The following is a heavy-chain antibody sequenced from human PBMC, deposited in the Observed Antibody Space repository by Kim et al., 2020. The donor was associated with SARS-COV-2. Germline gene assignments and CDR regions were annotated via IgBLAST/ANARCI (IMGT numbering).Heavy chain of an antibody. CDR1: GFTFSDYY. Sequence: GGSLRLSCAASGFTFSDYYMSWIRQAPGKGLEWVSYISSSGSTIYYADSVKGRFTISRDNAKNSLYLQMNSLRAEDTAVYYCARDRAPRLRYVDWDYYYSAMDVGGQGTTFPVSS. CDR3: ARDRAPRLRYVDWDYYYSAMDV. V-gene: IGHV3-11*04. CDR2: ISSSGSTI. J-gene: IGHJ6*02. D-gene: IGHD3-9*01.